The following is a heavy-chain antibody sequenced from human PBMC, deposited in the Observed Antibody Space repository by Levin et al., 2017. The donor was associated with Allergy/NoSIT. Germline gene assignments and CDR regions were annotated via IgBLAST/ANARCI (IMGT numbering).Heavy chain of an antibody. D-gene: IGHD3-22*01. CDR2: ISSSSGTI. CDR1: GFTFSSYS. Sequence: GESLKISCAASGFTFSSYSMSWVRQAPGKGLEWVSYISSSSGTIKYADSVKGRFTISRDNAENSLNLQINNLRDEDPAVYYCARGSVVIPWWYFDLWGRGTLVTVSS. V-gene: IGHV3-48*02. CDR3: ARGSVVIPWWYFDL. J-gene: IGHJ2*01.